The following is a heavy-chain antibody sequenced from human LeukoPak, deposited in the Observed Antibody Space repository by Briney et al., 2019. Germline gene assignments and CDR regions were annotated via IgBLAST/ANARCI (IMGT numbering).Heavy chain of an antibody. CDR1: GYTFTIYA. Sequence: GASVKASCKASGYTFTIYAMHWVRQAPGQRLEWMGWINAGNGNTKYSQKFQGRVTITRDTSASTAYMELSSLRSEDTAVYYCAREGLLLERAFDIWGQGTMVTVSS. D-gene: IGHD1-26*01. J-gene: IGHJ3*02. V-gene: IGHV1-3*01. CDR2: INAGNGNT. CDR3: AREGLLLERAFDI.